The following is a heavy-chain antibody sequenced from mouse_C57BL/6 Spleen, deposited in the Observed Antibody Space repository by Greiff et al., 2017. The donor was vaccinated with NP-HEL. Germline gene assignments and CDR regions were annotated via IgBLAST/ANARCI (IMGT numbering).Heavy chain of an antibody. CDR1: GYTFTSYW. D-gene: IGHD2-3*01. CDR2: INPSNGGT. CDR3: ARYGYYVPHWYFDV. J-gene: IGHJ1*03. V-gene: IGHV1-53*01. Sequence: VQLQQPGTELVKPGASVKLSCKASGYTFTSYWMHWVKQRPGQGLEWIGNINPSNGGTNYNEKFKSKATLTVDKSSSTAYMQLSSLTSEDSAVYYCARYGYYVPHWYFDVWGTGTTVTVSS.